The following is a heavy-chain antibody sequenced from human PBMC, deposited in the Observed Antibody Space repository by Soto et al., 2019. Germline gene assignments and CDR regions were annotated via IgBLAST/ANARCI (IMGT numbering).Heavy chain of an antibody. CDR3: ARDGQQLTPYSMDV. V-gene: IGHV3-33*08. CDR1: GFTFSSYS. J-gene: IGHJ6*02. Sequence: PGGSLRLSCAASGFTFSSYSMNWVRQAPGKGLEWVAQIWFDGSNKYFSEPVKGRFTISRDNSQNMLYLQMNGLRVDDTGVYYCARDGQQLTPYSMDVWGQGTTVTVSS. CDR2: IWFDGSNK. D-gene: IGHD3-9*01.